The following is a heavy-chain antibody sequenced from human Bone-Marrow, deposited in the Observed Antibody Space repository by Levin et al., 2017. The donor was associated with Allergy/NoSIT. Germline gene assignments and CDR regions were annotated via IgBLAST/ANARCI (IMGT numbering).Heavy chain of an antibody. CDR1: GLTFSNAW. D-gene: IGHD4-17*01. Sequence: KPGGSLRLSCAASGLTFSNAWMTWVRQAPGKGLEWVGRIKSKADGGTTNYAAPVKGRFIISRDDSKNTLYLEMNSLKTEDTAVYYCTTPLYYGDSVFWGQGTLVTVSS. J-gene: IGHJ4*02. CDR3: TTPLYYGDSVF. CDR2: IKSKADGGTT. V-gene: IGHV3-15*01.